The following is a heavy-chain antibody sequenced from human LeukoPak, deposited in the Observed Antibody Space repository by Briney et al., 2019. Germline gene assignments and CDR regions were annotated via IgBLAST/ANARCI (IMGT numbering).Heavy chain of an antibody. Sequence: KPSETLSLTCSVSGGSISSSGYYWSWIRQPAGKGLEWIGRIYTSGSTNYNPSLKSRVTMSVDTSKNQFSLKLSSVTAADTAVYYCARDTEGSSWYLAAYYYYYYMDVWGKGTTVTISS. J-gene: IGHJ6*03. CDR2: IYTSGST. CDR1: GGSISSSGYY. V-gene: IGHV4-61*02. CDR3: ARDTEGSSWYLAAYYYYYYMDV. D-gene: IGHD6-13*01.